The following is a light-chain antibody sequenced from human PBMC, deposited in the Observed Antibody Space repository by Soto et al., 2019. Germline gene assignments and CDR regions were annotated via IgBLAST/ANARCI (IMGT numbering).Light chain of an antibody. Sequence: EIVMTQSPATLSVSPGERATLSCRASQSVSSNLAWYQQKPGQAPRLLIYGASTRATGIPARFSGSGSGTXXXXXIXXXXSXDFXVYYCQHYNNWPRTFGQGTKVEIK. CDR3: QHYNNWPRT. J-gene: IGKJ1*01. V-gene: IGKV3-15*01. CDR2: GAS. CDR1: QSVSSN.